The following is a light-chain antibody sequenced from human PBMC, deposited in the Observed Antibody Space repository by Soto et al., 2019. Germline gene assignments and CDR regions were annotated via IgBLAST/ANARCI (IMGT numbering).Light chain of an antibody. CDR1: QSISSW. Sequence: DIQMTQSPSTLSASVGDRVTITCRASQSISSWLAWYQQKPGKAPKLLIYKASNLESGVPSRFSGSGSGTEFTLTISGLQPDDLATYYCQQYKTYSWKFGQGTKVEVK. CDR3: QQYKTYSWK. V-gene: IGKV1-5*03. CDR2: KAS. J-gene: IGKJ1*01.